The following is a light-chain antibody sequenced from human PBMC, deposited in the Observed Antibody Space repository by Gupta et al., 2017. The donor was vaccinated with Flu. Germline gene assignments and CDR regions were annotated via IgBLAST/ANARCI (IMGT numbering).Light chain of an antibody. CDR2: MAS. CDR1: QRRAYSDGNTV. Sequence: VALVQSVSSYSSTSQRRAYSDGNTVLDWFQQKPGQAPRLLIYMASRRDCGVPESFSGSGSGTDFTLKISRVEAEDVGVYCCKQDEHYPWAFGQGTKVEIK. CDR3: KQDEHYPWA. J-gene: IGKJ1*01. V-gene: IGKV2-30*01.